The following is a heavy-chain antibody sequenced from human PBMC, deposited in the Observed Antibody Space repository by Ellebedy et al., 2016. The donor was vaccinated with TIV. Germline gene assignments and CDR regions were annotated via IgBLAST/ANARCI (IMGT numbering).Heavy chain of an antibody. J-gene: IGHJ4*02. Sequence: AASVKVSCKPSGYTSSGYGITWVRQAPGQGLEWMGWISGYNGNTHYGQNLQDRVTMTTDTSTDTAYLELRSLRSDDTAVYYCASGRGLRSPLDYWGQGTLVTVSS. CDR3: ASGRGLRSPLDY. V-gene: IGHV1-18*01. D-gene: IGHD5-12*01. CDR1: GYTSSGYG. CDR2: ISGYNGNT.